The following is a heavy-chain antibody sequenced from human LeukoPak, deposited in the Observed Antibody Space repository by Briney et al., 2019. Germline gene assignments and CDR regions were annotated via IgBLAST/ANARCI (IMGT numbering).Heavy chain of an antibody. CDR3: AKTGERDY. CDR1: GFTFNKSW. D-gene: IGHD7-27*01. V-gene: IGHV3-7*01. Sequence: GGSLRLSCAASGFTFNKSWMSWVRQAPGKGPEWLANIKEDGTQKYYVDSVRGRFTISRDNAENSLYLQMNSLRDEDTAVYYCAKTGERDYWGRGTLVSVSS. CDR2: IKEDGTQK. J-gene: IGHJ4*02.